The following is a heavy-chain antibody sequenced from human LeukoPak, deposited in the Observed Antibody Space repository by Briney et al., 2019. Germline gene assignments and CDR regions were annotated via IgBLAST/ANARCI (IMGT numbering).Heavy chain of an antibody. CDR3: AKDWTPSYYYDSSGSIY. CDR2: SSWNSGSI. CDR1: GFTFDDYA. D-gene: IGHD3-22*01. Sequence: PGRSLRLSCAASGFTFDDYAMHWVRHAPGKGLEWVSGSSWNSGSIGYADSVKGRFTISRDNSKNTLYVQMNSLRAEDTAVYYCAKDWTPSYYYDSSGSIYWGQGTLVTVSS. V-gene: IGHV3-9*01. J-gene: IGHJ4*02.